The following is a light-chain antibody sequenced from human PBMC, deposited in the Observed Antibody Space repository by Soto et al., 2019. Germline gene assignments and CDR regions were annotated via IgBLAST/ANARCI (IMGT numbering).Light chain of an antibody. Sequence: QSALTQPASVSGSPGQSITISCTGTSSDVGGYNYVSWYQQHPGKAPKLMIYDVSNRPSVVSNRFSGSKSGNTASLTISGLQAEDEADYYCSSYPSSSTLVFGGGTKLTVL. CDR2: DVS. CDR3: SSYPSSSTLV. V-gene: IGLV2-14*01. CDR1: SSDVGGYNY. J-gene: IGLJ2*01.